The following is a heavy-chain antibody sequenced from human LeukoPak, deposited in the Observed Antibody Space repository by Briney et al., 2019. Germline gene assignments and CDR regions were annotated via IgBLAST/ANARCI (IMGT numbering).Heavy chain of an antibody. CDR1: GGSISSYH. V-gene: IGHV4-59*12. Sequence: PSETLSLTCTVSGGSISSYHWSWIRQPPGKGLEWIGSIYYSGSTYHNPSLKSRVTISVDTSKNQFSLKLSSVTAADTAVYYCAGVPAVPPSTYYYYGMDVWGQGTTVTVSS. CDR3: AGVPAVPPSTYYYYGMDV. CDR2: IYYSGST. D-gene: IGHD2-2*01. J-gene: IGHJ6*02.